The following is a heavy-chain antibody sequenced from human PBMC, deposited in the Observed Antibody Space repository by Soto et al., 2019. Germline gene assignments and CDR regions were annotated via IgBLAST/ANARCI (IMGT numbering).Heavy chain of an antibody. CDR3: VRDLHTMPDS. Sequence: GGTLRLSCSTSGFTFSDYSMHWVRQAPGRGLEYVSAIGHYGSGAWYADSVKGRFTISRDNSRSTLYLQMSSLRIEDTAVFYCVRDLHTMPDSWGQRTLVAVAS. J-gene: IGHJ4*02. CDR1: GFTFSDYS. D-gene: IGHD2-2*01. CDR2: IGHYGSGA. V-gene: IGHV3-64D*06.